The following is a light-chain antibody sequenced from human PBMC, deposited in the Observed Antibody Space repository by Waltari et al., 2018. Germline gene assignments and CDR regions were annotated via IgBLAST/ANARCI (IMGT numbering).Light chain of an antibody. J-gene: IGKJ4*01. Sequence: AIQLTQSPSSLSASIRDRVTMTCRASQGIRGTLTGYQQKAGRAPKLLIYAASSLESGVPSRFSGSGSGTDFTLTISSLQPEDFATYYCQQFYSYPLTFGGGTKVEIK. CDR2: AAS. CDR1: QGIRGT. V-gene: IGKV1-13*02. CDR3: QQFYSYPLT.